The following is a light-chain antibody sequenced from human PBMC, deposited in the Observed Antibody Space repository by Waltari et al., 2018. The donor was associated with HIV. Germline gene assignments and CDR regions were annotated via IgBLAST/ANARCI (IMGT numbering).Light chain of an antibody. CDR3: SSYTSSSTLV. J-gene: IGLJ2*01. Sequence: QSALTQSASVSGSPGQSITISCTGTSSDVGGYNYVSWYQQHPGKAPKLMIYDVSNRPSGVSNRFSVSKSGNTASLTISGLQAEDEADYYCSSYTSSSTLVFGGGTKLTVL. V-gene: IGLV2-14*03. CDR1: SSDVGGYNY. CDR2: DVS.